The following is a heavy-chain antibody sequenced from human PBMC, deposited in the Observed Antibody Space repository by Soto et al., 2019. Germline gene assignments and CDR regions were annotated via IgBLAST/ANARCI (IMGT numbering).Heavy chain of an antibody. CDR1: GGSISSGDYY. V-gene: IGHV4-31*03. J-gene: IGHJ4*02. D-gene: IGHD3-16*01. CDR2: VYYTGTT. Sequence: SETLSLTCSVSGGSISSGDYYWSWIRQHPGKGLEWIGFVYYTGTTYYKPSLKSRVSISLETSKNQFSLNLRYVTAADTAVYYCARMFAVVGGPFDYWGQGALVTVSS. CDR3: ARMFAVVGGPFDY.